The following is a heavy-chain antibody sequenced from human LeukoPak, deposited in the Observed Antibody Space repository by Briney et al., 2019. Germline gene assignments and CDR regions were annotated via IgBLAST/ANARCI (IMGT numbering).Heavy chain of an antibody. V-gene: IGHV4-39*07. Sequence: SETLSLTCTVSAGSISSSSYYWGWIRQPPGKGLQWIGSIYYSGSTYYNPSLKSRVTISVDTSKNQFSLKLSSVTVADTAVYYCARGGEPKILNWFDPWGQGTLVTVSS. CDR2: IYYSGST. J-gene: IGHJ5*02. CDR1: AGSISSSSYY. CDR3: ARGGEPKILNWFDP. D-gene: IGHD3-10*01.